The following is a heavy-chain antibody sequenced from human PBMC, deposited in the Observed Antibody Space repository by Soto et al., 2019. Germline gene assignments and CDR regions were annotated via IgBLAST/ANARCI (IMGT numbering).Heavy chain of an antibody. D-gene: IGHD2-15*01. V-gene: IGHV1-46*01. J-gene: IGHJ4*02. CDR1: GYTVTNYY. CDR2: ISPSGIST. Sequence: ASVKVSCKTSGYTVTNYYIHWVRQAPGQGLEWMGVISPSGISTTYAQKFQGRVTMTRDTSTSTVYMDLSSLRPEDTAVYFCARVPVSYRAPCSGGSCYLFDYWGQGTPVTVSS. CDR3: ARVPVSYRAPCSGGSCYLFDY.